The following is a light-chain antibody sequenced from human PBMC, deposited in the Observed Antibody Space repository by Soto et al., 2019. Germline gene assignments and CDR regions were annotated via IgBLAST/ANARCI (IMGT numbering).Light chain of an antibody. CDR3: QESYSTLWGT. CDR1: QSINTY. Sequence: ESQVTEGRCSLTTSVGDRVTITCQTSQSINTYLNWYQQKPGKAPKLLIYGASSLQSGVPLRFSGSGSGTDFTLTISSLEPEDFATYYCQESYSTLWGTCGQGTKVDLK. V-gene: IGKV1-39*01. J-gene: IGKJ1*01. CDR2: GAS.